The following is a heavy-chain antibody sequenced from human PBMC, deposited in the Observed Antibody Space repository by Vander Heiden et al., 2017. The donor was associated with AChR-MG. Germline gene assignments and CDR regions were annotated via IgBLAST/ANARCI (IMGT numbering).Heavy chain of an antibody. CDR2: ISYDGSNK. J-gene: IGHJ6*02. Sequence: QVQLVESGGRVVQPGRPLRLSCAASAFTFSSYGMHWVRQAPGKGLGWVAVISYDGSNKYYADSVKGRFTISRDNSKNTLYLQMNSLRAEDTAVYYCAKDYEEDYYGMDVWGQGTTVTVSS. CDR1: AFTFSSYG. CDR3: AKDYEEDYYGMDV. D-gene: IGHD3-16*01. V-gene: IGHV3-30*18.